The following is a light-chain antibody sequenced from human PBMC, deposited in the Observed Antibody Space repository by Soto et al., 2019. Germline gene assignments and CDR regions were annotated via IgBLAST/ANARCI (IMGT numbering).Light chain of an antibody. CDR2: EVS. Sequence: EIVMTQSPLTLPVTPGEPASISCRSSQSLLYNNTYNYLYWYLQKPGQPPQLLIYEVSNRFSGVPDRFSGSGSGTDFTLKISRVEAEDVGVYYCMQSIQPWTFGQGTKVDIK. J-gene: IGKJ1*01. V-gene: IGKV2D-29*01. CDR1: QSLLYNNTYNY. CDR3: MQSIQPWT.